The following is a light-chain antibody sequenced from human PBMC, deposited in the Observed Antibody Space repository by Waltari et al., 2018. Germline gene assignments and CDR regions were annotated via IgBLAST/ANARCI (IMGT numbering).Light chain of an antibody. CDR3: QHYLRLPVT. CDR2: GAS. Sequence: EIVLTQPPGTLSLALGESATVSCRASQSVSRALAWYQQKPGQAPRLLIYGASTRATGSPDRFSGSGSGTDFSLTISRLEPDDFAVYYCQHYLRLPVTFGQGTTVEI. CDR1: QSVSRA. V-gene: IGKV3-20*01. J-gene: IGKJ1*01.